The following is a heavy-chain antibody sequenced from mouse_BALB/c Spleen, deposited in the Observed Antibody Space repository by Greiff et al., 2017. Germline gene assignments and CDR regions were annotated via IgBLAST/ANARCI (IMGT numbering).Heavy chain of an antibody. J-gene: IGHJ1*01. CDR1: GYTFTSYV. CDR3: AMYYFYFDV. Sequence: EVKLMESGPELVKPGASVKMSCKASGYTFTSYVMHWVKQKPGQGLEWIGYINPYNDGTKYNEKFKGKATLTSDKSSSTAYMELSSLTSEDSAVYYCAMYYFYFDVWGAGTTVTVSS. CDR2: INPYNDGT. V-gene: IGHV1-14*01. D-gene: IGHD1-1*01.